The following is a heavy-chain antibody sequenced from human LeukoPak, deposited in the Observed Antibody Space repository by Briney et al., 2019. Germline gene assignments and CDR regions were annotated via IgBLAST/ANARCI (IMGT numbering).Heavy chain of an antibody. D-gene: IGHD3-10*01. CDR2: MNPNSGNT. CDR1: GYTFTSYD. V-gene: IGHV1-8*01. J-gene: IGHJ4*02. CDR3: AVGELFRLVDY. Sequence: GASVKVSCKASGYTFTSYDINWVRRATGQGLEWMGWMNPNSGNTGYAQKFQGRVTMTRNTSLSTAYMELSSLRSEDTAVYYCAVGELFRLVDYWGQGTLVTVSS.